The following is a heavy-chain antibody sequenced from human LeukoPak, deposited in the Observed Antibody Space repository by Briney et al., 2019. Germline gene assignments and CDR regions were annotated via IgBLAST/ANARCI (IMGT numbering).Heavy chain of an antibody. J-gene: IGHJ4*02. CDR1: GFTFSSYW. CDR3: AREASDYYDSSAGFDY. D-gene: IGHD3-22*01. V-gene: IGHV3-7*01. CDR2: IKQDGSDK. Sequence: GGSLRLSCAASGFTFSSYWMNWVRQAPGKGLEWVANIKQDGSDKYYVDSVKGRFTISRDNAKNSLYLQMNSLRAEDTAVYYCAREASDYYDSSAGFDYWGQGTLVTVSS.